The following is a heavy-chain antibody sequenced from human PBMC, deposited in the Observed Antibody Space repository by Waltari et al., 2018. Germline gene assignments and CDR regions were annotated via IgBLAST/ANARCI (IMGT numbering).Heavy chain of an antibody. CDR2: INHSGST. Sequence: QVQLQQWGAGLLKPSETLSLTCAVYGGSFSGYYWSWISQPPGKGLEWIGEINHSGSTTYNPSLKSLVTISVDTSKNQFSLKLSSVTAADTAVYYCARGKSPGSYPDWGQGTLVTVSS. CDR1: GGSFSGYY. V-gene: IGHV4-34*01. CDR3: ARGKSPGSYPD. J-gene: IGHJ4*02. D-gene: IGHD3-16*02.